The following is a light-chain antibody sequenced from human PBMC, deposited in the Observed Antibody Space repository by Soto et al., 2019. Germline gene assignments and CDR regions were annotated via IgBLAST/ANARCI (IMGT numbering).Light chain of an antibody. V-gene: IGKV3-20*01. Sequence: EVVLTQSPGTLSLSPGERVTLSCRASQSVASSYLAWYQQKPGRAPRLLFYSASSRATGIPDRFSGSGSGTDFTLTISRLEPEDFAAYYCHHFGSLPETFGQGTNVE. J-gene: IGKJ1*01. CDR2: SAS. CDR3: HHFGSLPET. CDR1: QSVASSY.